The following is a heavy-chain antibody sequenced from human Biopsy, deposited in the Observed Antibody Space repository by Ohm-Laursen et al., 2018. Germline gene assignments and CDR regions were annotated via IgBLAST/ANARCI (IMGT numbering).Heavy chain of an antibody. D-gene: IGHD3/OR15-3a*01. J-gene: IGHJ3*02. V-gene: IGHV4-4*07. CDR1: GDSISNDY. Sequence: SETLSLTWSVSGDSISNDYWSWIRQSAGQGLEWIGRMHTSGSTNHNLSLKSRVTMSVDTSKNQFSLKLRSVTAADTAVYYCARGTGKYYVYGAFDIWGQGTMVIVSS. CDR2: MHTSGST. CDR3: ARGTGKYYVYGAFDI.